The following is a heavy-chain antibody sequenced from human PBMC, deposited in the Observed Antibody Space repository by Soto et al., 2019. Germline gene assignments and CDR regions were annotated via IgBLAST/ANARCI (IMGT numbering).Heavy chain of an antibody. V-gene: IGHV1-2*02. J-gene: IGHJ6*02. CDR1: GYTFTGYY. D-gene: IGHD3-9*01. CDR2: INPNSGGT. Sequence: ASVKVSCKASGYTFTGYYMHWVRQAPGQGLEWMGWINPNSGGTNYAQKFQGRVTMTRDTPISTAYMELSRLRSDDTAVYYCATLGPDIDILTLGDYYYGMDVWGQGTTVTVSS. CDR3: ATLGPDIDILTLGDYYYGMDV.